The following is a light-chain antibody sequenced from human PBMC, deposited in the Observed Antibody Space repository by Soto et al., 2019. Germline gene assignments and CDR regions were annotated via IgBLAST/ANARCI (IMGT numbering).Light chain of an antibody. CDR1: QSLLHSNGYNY. CDR2: LGS. J-gene: IGKJ2*01. V-gene: IGKV2-28*01. Sequence: DIVMTQSPLSLPVTPGEPASISCRSSQSLLHSNGYNYLDWYLQKAGQSPQLLMHLGSNRASGVPDRFSGSGSGTEFTLKISRVEAEDVLVYYCMQGLDPPYTFGQGTKLEIK. CDR3: MQGLDPPYT.